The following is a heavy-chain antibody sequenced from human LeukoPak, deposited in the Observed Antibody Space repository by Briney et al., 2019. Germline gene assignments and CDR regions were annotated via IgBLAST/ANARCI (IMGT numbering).Heavy chain of an antibody. CDR2: ISGDDGST. J-gene: IGHJ6*03. CDR1: GFTFSSYG. V-gene: IGHV3-23*01. CDR3: ARDSGYCSGGSCYYFMDV. D-gene: IGHD2-15*01. Sequence: PGGSLRLSCVASGFTFSSYGLSWVRQAPGRGLEWISAISGDDGSTYHVDSVKGRFTISRDNSKNSLYLQMNSLRAEDTAVYYCARDSGYCSGGSCYYFMDVWGRGTTVTVSS.